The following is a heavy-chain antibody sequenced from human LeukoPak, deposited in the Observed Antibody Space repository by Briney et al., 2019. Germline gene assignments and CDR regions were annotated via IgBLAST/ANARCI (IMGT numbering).Heavy chain of an antibody. V-gene: IGHV4-61*02. J-gene: IGHJ4*02. D-gene: IGHD3-3*01. CDR2: IYPSGST. Sequence: SQTLSLTCTVSGGSIRSDGYYWSWIRQPAGKGLEWIGRIYPSGSTSYNPSLKSRVTISIDTSKKQFSLELRSVTAADTAVYYCARVYYEKSYFDYWGQGTLVTVSS. CDR1: GGSIRSDGYY. CDR3: ARVYYEKSYFDY.